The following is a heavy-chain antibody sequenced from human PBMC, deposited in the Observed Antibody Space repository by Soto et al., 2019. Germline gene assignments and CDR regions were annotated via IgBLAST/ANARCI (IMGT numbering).Heavy chain of an antibody. D-gene: IGHD3-3*02. CDR2: IYYSGST. CDR1: GGSISSSSYY. V-gene: IGHV4-39*01. J-gene: IGHJ4*02. Sequence: SETLSLTCTVSGGSISSSSYYWGWIRQPPGKGLEWIGSIYYSGSTYYNPSLKSRVTISVDTSKNQFSLKLSSVTAADTAVYYCASLHSIHDYWGQGTLVTVSS. CDR3: ASLHSIHDY.